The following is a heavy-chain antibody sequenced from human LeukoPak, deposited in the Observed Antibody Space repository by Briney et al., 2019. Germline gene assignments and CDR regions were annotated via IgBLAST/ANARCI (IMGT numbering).Heavy chain of an antibody. CDR3: ARESRANWGPYYYYGMDV. Sequence: PSETLSLTCTVSGGSISSSSYDWGWIRQAPGKGLEWIGSIYYSGSTYYNPSLKSRVTIPVDTSKNQFSLKLSSVTAADTAVYYCARESRANWGPYYYYGMDVWGQGTTVTVSS. CDR2: IYYSGST. V-gene: IGHV4-39*07. J-gene: IGHJ6*02. D-gene: IGHD7-27*01. CDR1: GGSISSSSYD.